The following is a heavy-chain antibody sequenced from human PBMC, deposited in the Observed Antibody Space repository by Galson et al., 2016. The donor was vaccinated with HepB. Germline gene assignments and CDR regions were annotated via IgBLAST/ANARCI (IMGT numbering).Heavy chain of an antibody. CDR1: GASISSGDYY. Sequence: LSLTCIVSGASISSGDYYWSWIRQPPGKGLEWIGHIYYSGTTYYNPSLKSRLTISEDTSKNQFSLKLSSVTAADTALYYCVLGGYDGYDSFDRWGQGTLVTVSS. J-gene: IGHJ4*02. V-gene: IGHV4-30-4*01. D-gene: IGHD5-12*01. CDR2: IYYSGTT. CDR3: VLGGYDGYDSFDR.